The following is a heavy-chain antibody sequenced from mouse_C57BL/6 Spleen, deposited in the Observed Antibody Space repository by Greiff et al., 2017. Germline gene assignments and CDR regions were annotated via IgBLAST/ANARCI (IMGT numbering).Heavy chain of an antibody. CDR1: GYTFTSYT. J-gene: IGHJ1*03. V-gene: IGHV1-4*01. D-gene: IGHD1-1*01. CDR3: ARERYYGSSLYWYFDV. CDR2: INPSSGYN. Sequence: VQLQQSGAELARPGASVKMSCKASGYTFTSYTMHWVKQRPGQGLEWIGYINPSSGYNKYNQKFKDKATLTADKSSSTAYMQLSSLTSEDSAVYYCARERYYGSSLYWYFDVWGTGTTVTVSS.